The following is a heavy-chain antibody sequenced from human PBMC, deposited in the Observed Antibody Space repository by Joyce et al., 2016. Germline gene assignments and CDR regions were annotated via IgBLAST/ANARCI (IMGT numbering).Heavy chain of an antibody. Sequence: QVQLQQWGAGLLKPSETLSLTCAVYGGSFSGYYWSWIRQPPGKGLEWIGEINHSGSTNYTPSLASTVTISVDTSKNQFSLRLSSVTAADTAVYYCARGLSAFDYSNYAGYDYWGQGTLVTVSS. CDR2: INHSGST. J-gene: IGHJ4*02. V-gene: IGHV4-34*01. CDR3: ARGLSAFDYSNYAGYDY. D-gene: IGHD4-11*01. CDR1: GGSFSGYY.